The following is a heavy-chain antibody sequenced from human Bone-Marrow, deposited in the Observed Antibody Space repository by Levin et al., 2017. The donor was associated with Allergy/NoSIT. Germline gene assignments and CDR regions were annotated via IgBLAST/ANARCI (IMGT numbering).Heavy chain of an antibody. Sequence: PGGSLRLSCAASGFTFSRYGMHWVRQAPGKGLEWVAVISYDGNNKYYADSVKGRFTISRDNSKNTLYLQMNSLRAEDTAVFYCAKARYYDSSGPPLRDFDCWGQGTLVTVSS. V-gene: IGHV3-30*18. CDR3: AKARYYDSSGPPLRDFDC. CDR1: GFTFSRYG. D-gene: IGHD3-22*01. J-gene: IGHJ4*02. CDR2: ISYDGNNK.